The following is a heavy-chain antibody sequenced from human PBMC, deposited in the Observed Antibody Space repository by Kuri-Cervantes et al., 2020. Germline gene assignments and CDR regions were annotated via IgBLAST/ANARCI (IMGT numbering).Heavy chain of an antibody. CDR2: ISSNGGNT. V-gene: IGHV3-64*02. D-gene: IGHD6-19*01. J-gene: IGHJ3*02. CDR1: GFIFSSYA. CDR3: AKVASGWYRDDAFDI. Sequence: GESLKISCAASGFIFSSYAMHWVRQAPGKGLEYVSAISSNGGNTYYADSVKGRFTISRDNSKNSLYLQMNSLRAEDTAFYYCAKVASGWYRDDAFDIWGQGTVVTVSS.